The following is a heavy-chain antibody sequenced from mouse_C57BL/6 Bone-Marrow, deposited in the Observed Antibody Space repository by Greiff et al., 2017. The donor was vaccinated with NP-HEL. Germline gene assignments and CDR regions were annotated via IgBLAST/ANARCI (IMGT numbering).Heavy chain of an antibody. D-gene: IGHD1-1*01. Sequence: EVKLMESGGGLVQSGRSLRLSCATSGFTFSDFYMEWVRQAPGKGLEWIAASRNKANDYTTEYSASVKGRFIVSRDTSQSILYLQMNALRAEDTAIYYCARDGGYYGSDWFAYWGQGTLVTVSA. CDR2: SRNKANDYTT. CDR1: GFTFSDFY. V-gene: IGHV7-1*01. CDR3: ARDGGYYGSDWFAY. J-gene: IGHJ3*01.